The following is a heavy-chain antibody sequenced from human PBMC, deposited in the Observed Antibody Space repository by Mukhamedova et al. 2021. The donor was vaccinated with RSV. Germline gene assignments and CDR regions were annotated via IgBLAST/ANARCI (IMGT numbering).Heavy chain of an antibody. V-gene: IGHV3-64D*06. CDR3: LRRYCSGGSCPSPFDY. J-gene: IGHJ4*02. CDR2: ISPSGSSA. D-gene: IGHD2-15*01. Sequence: GKGPEYVSAISPSGSSAYYADSVKGRFTISRDNSNNMLYLQMSSLRVEDTAVYYCLRRYCSGGSCPSPFDYWGQGTLVTGSS.